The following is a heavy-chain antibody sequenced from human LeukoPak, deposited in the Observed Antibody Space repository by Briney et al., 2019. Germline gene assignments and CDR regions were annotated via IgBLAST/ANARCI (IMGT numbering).Heavy chain of an antibody. CDR1: SGSINPYY. CDR3: ARNLPAADY. CDR2: VYASGTT. J-gene: IGHJ4*02. Sequence: PSETLSLTCTVSSGSINPYYWSWIRHPAGKGLEWIGRVYASGTTNYKPSLKSRVTMSVDTSNNQFSLKLTSVTAADTAVYYCARNLPAADYWGQGTLVTVSS. D-gene: IGHD2-2*01. V-gene: IGHV4-4*07.